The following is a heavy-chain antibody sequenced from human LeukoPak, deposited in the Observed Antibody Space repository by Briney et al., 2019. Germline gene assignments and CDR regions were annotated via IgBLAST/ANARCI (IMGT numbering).Heavy chain of an antibody. CDR1: GYTFTSYD. J-gene: IGHJ3*02. D-gene: IGHD3-10*01. CDR2: MNPNSGNT. CDR3: ARVSLHYYGSGRPDAFDI. Sequence: GASVKVSCKASGYTFTSYDINWVRQATRQGLEWMGWMNPNSGNTGYAQKFQGRVTMTRNTSISTAYMELSSLRSEDTAVYYCARVSLHYYGSGRPDAFDIWGQGTMVTVSS. V-gene: IGHV1-8*01.